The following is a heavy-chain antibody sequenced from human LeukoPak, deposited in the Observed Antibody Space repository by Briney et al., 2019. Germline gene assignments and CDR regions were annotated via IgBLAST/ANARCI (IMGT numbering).Heavy chain of an antibody. CDR3: ARTSPRAATFDY. CDR2: IYYSGST. CDR1: GGSISSYY. V-gene: IGHV4-59*12. Sequence: SETLSLTCTVSGGSISSYYWSWIRQPPGKGLEWIGYIYYSGSTNCNPSLKSRVTMSVDTSKNQFSLNLNSVTAADTAVYYCARTSPRAATFDYWGQGTLVTVSS. D-gene: IGHD2-15*01. J-gene: IGHJ4*02.